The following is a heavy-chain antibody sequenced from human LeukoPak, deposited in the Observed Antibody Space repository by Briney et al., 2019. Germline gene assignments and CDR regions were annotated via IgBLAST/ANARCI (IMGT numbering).Heavy chain of an antibody. CDR2: ILYDGSNK. J-gene: IGHJ4*02. D-gene: IGHD3-22*01. V-gene: IGHV3-30*18. Sequence: GRSLRLSCEASGFTFSSYAIHWVRQAPGKGLEWVAVILYDGSNKYYGDSVKGRFTVSRDNSKNTVYLQMNSLRAEDTAVYYCAKVHLTYYYDSSGYGFQDYWGQGTLVTVSS. CDR1: GFTFSSYA. CDR3: AKVHLTYYYDSSGYGFQDY.